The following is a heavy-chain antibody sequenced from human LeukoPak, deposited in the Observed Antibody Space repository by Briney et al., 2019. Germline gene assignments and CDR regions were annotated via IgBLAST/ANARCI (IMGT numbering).Heavy chain of an antibody. J-gene: IGHJ6*02. CDR3: ARPKGTYYYGSGSYFDGIDV. V-gene: IGHV3-30*04. D-gene: IGHD3-10*01. CDR1: GFTFSSYA. CDR2: ISYDGSNK. Sequence: QAGGSLTLSCAASGFTFSSYAMHWVRRAPGKGLEWVAVISYDGSNKYYADSVKGRFTISRDNSKNTRYLQMNSLRAEDTAVYYCARPKGTYYYGSGSYFDGIDVWGQGTTVTVSS.